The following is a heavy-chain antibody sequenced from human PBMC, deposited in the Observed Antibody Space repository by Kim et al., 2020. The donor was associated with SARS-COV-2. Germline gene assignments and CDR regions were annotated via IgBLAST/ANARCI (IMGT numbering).Heavy chain of an antibody. V-gene: IGHV4-59*13. J-gene: IGHJ3*02. CDR1: GGPISRYY. Sequence: SETLSLTCSVSGGPISRYYCSWIRQPPGKGLEWIGYVYSTGSTNNNPSLNSRVSISTDTSKNQCSLRLSFVTAADTAVYYCAIDLHTSRPIWGQGRMLTVSS. CDR2: VYSTGST. CDR3: AIDLHTSRPI. D-gene: IGHD2-2*01.